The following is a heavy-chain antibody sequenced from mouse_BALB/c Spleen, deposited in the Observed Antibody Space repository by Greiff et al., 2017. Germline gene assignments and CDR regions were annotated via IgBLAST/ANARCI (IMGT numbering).Heavy chain of an antibody. CDR2: IDPENGNT. CDR1: GFNIKDYY. CDR3: ARRDEGMDY. J-gene: IGHJ4*01. Sequence: VQLKQSGAELVRPGALVKLSCKASGFNIKDYYMHWVKQRPEQGLEWIGWIDPENGNTIYDPKFQGKASITADTSSNTAYLQLSSLTSEDTAVYYCARRDEGMDYWGQGTSVTVSS. V-gene: IGHV14-1*02.